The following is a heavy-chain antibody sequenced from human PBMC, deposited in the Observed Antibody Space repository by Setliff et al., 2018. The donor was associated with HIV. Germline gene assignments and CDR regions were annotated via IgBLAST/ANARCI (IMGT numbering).Heavy chain of an antibody. J-gene: IGHJ3*02. CDR1: GDLINNHN. Sequence: WETLSLTCTVSGDLINNHNWNWIRQSPEKGLEWLGNIHYSGTSNYNSSLKSRIVISLDTSKKQFSLHFYSVTAADTAVYYCARSRIRGYYDTSPAMAFDIWGQGTMVTVSS. CDR3: ARSRIRGYYDTSPAMAFDI. CDR2: IHYSGTS. V-gene: IGHV4-59*08. D-gene: IGHD3-22*01.